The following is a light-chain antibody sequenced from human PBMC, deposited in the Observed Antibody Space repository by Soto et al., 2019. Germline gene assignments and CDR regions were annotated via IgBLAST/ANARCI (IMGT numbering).Light chain of an antibody. Sequence: DIQMTQSPSSLSASVGDTVTLICRASQDISNYLNWFQQKPGKAPKLLIYAASTLRSGVPSRFSGGESGTEFTLTISSLQPEDFATYFCLQSYNFPFTLGPG. CDR1: QDISNY. V-gene: IGKV1-39*01. CDR3: LQSYNFPFT. J-gene: IGKJ3*01. CDR2: AAS.